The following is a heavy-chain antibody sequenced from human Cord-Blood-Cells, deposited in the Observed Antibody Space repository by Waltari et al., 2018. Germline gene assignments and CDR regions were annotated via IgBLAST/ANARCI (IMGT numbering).Heavy chain of an antibody. CDR2: IYYSGRT. Sequence: QLQLQESGPGLVKPSETLSLTCTVSGGSISSSSYYWGWIRQPPGKGLEWIGSIYYSGRTYYNPSLKSRVTISVDTSKNQFSLKLSSVTAADTAVYYCARHRPTYGSGSYYNAFDIWGQGTMVTVSS. CDR1: GGSISSSSYY. CDR3: ARHRPTYGSGSYYNAFDI. J-gene: IGHJ3*02. V-gene: IGHV4-39*01. D-gene: IGHD3-10*01.